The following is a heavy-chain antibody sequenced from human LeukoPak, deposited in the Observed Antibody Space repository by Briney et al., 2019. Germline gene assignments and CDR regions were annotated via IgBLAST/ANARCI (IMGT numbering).Heavy chain of an antibody. Sequence: GGSLRLFCEASGFIFSRDSMNWVRQAPGKGLEWISYISHDSGVRYYADSVRGRFTISRDNAKNSLHLQMHSLRAEDTAVYYCVRDNPRCCGVVPANIDDYWGQGTLVTVSS. CDR1: GFIFSRDS. D-gene: IGHD2-15*01. CDR2: ISHDSGVR. CDR3: VRDNPRCCGVVPANIDDY. V-gene: IGHV3-48*01. J-gene: IGHJ4*02.